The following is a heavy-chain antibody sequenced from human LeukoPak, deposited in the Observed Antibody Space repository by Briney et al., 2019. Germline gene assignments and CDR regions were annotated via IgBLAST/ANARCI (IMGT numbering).Heavy chain of an antibody. D-gene: IGHD3-10*01. V-gene: IGHV3-23*01. CDR2: ISGSGGST. J-gene: IGHJ4*02. CDR1: GFTFSSYA. CDR3: ARGRYTMVTASYYFDY. Sequence: GGSLRLSCAASGFTFSSYAMSWVRQAPGKGLEWVSAISGSGGSTYYADSVKGRFTISRDNSKNTLYLQMNSLRAEDTAVYYCARGRYTMVTASYYFDYWGQGTLVTVSS.